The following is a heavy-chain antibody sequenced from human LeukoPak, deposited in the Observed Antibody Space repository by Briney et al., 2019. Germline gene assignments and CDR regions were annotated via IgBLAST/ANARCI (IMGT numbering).Heavy chain of an antibody. CDR1: GGTFSNYA. CDR3: ARGPIQYCSGDSCYSPFDY. Sequence: SVKVSCKASGGTFSNYAVTWVRQAPGQGLEWVGRIIPIFGTPNYAQKFQGRVTITTDESTSTAYMELSSLRSEDTAVYYCARGPIQYCSGDSCYSPFDYWGQGTLVTVSS. V-gene: IGHV1-69*05. J-gene: IGHJ4*02. CDR2: IIPIFGTP. D-gene: IGHD2-15*01.